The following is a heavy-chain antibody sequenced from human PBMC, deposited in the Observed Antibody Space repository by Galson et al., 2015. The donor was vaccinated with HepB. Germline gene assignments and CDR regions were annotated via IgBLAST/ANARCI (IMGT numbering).Heavy chain of an antibody. CDR3: ARDRVLFFGLTDKVRGGLQRVNWFAA. V-gene: IGHV6-1*01. CDR1: GDSVSRNSVA. J-gene: IGHJ5*02. CDR2: IYYRSKWYN. Sequence: CAISGDSVSRNSVAWNWIRQSPSRGLEWLGRIYYRSKWYNDYAMSVKSRIIINPDTSKNQFSLQLKSASPEDTAVYYCARDRVLFFGLTDKVRGGLQRVNWFAAWGQGTPGTVSS. D-gene: IGHD3-10*01.